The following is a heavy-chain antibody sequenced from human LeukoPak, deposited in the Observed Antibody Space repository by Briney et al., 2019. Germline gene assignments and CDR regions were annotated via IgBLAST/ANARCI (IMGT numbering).Heavy chain of an antibody. CDR3: AKTLEHYDILTGYRLNYYYYGMDV. V-gene: IGHV3-23*01. CDR1: GFAFSSYA. Sequence: GGSLRLSCAASGFAFSSYAMSWVRQAPGKGLEWVSAISGSGGSTYYADSVKGRFTISRDNSKNTLYLQMNSLRAEDTAVYYCAKTLEHYDILTGYRLNYYYYGMDVWGQGTTVTVSS. CDR2: ISGSGGST. J-gene: IGHJ6*02. D-gene: IGHD3-9*01.